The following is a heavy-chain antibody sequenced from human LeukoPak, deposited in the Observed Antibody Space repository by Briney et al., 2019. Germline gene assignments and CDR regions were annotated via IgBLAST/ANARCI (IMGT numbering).Heavy chain of an antibody. D-gene: IGHD4-23*01. V-gene: IGHV4-39*01. CDR2: IYYSGSP. CDR3: ARRGVTTVVTHYFDY. Sequence: SETLSLTCTVSGGSISSSSYYWGWIRQPPGKGLEWIGSIYYSGSPYYNPSLKSRVTISVDTSKNQFSLKLSSVTAADTAVYYCARRGVTTVVTHYFDYWGQGTLVTVSS. J-gene: IGHJ4*02. CDR1: GGSISSSSYY.